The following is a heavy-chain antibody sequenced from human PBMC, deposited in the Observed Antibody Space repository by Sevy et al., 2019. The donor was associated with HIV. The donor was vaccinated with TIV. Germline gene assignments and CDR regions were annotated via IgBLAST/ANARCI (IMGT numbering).Heavy chain of an antibody. CDR1: GFSFEEFG. Sequence: GGSLRLSCSASGFSFEEFGMNWVRQAPGKGLEWLASISSDSGTHYYACSATGRFTISRDNDNNLLFLQINSLRAEGAAIYYCAGSYYSDSGSFPVWGRGALVTVSS. V-gene: IGHV3-48*04. CDR3: AGSYYSDSGSFPV. CDR2: ISSDSGTH. D-gene: IGHD3-10*01. J-gene: IGHJ4*03.